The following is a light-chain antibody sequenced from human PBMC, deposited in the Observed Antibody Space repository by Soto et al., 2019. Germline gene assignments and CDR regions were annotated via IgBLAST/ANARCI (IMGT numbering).Light chain of an antibody. Sequence: ALTQPASVSGSPGQSITISCTGTSSDVGSYNLVSWYQQHPGKVPKIMIYEASKRPSGAPNRFSGSKSGNTASLTISGLQAEDEADYYCCSYAGSSTWVFGTGTKLTVL. J-gene: IGLJ1*01. CDR1: SSDVGSYNL. CDR3: CSYAGSSTWV. V-gene: IGLV2-23*01. CDR2: EAS.